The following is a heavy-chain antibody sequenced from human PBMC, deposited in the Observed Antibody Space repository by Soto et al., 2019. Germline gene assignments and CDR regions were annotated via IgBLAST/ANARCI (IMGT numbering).Heavy chain of an antibody. Sequence: SVKVSCKASGGTFSSYAISWVRQAPGQGLEWMGGIIPIFGTANYAQKFQGRVTITADESTSTAYMELGSLRSEDTAVYYCARAKVREWELSYYFDYWGQGTLVTVSS. J-gene: IGHJ4*02. V-gene: IGHV1-69*13. CDR1: GGTFSSYA. CDR3: ARAKVREWELSYYFDY. D-gene: IGHD1-26*01. CDR2: IIPIFGTA.